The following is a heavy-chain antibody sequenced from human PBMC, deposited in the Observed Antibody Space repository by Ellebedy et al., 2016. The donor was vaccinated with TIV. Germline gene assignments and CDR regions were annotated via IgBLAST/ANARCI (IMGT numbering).Heavy chain of an antibody. CDR3: ARLGVFGEILYGMDV. CDR1: GGSISSYY. CDR2: IYYSGST. D-gene: IGHD3-10*01. Sequence: SETLSLTCTVSGGSISSYYWSRIRQPPGKGLEWIGYIYYSGSTNYNPSLKIRVTISVDTSKNQFSLKLSSVTAADTAVYYCARLGVFGEILYGMDVWGQGTTVTVSS. J-gene: IGHJ6*02. V-gene: IGHV4-59*08.